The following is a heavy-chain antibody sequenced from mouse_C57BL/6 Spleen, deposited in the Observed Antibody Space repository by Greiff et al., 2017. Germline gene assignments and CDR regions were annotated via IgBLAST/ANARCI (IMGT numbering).Heavy chain of an antibody. D-gene: IGHD1-1*01. CDR2: INPGSGGT. CDR3: ARGYYYGSSLLDY. Sequence: VKLMESGAELVRPGTSVKVSCKASGYAFTNYLIEWVKQRPGQGLEWIGVINPGSGGTNYNEKFKGKAKLTADKSSSTAYMQLSSLTSEDSAVYFCARGYYYGSSLLDYWGQGTTLTVSS. J-gene: IGHJ2*01. V-gene: IGHV1-54*01. CDR1: GYAFTNYL.